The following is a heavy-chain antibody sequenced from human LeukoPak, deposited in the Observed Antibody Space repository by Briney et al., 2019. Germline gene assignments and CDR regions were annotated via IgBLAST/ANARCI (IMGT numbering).Heavy chain of an antibody. J-gene: IGHJ6*02. D-gene: IGHD2-15*01. CDR3: VRGYSFGPYGMDV. CDR1: GFSLSSYN. CDR2: ISTSSSTI. V-gene: IGHV3-48*01. Sequence: GGSLRLSCAASGFSLSSYNMNWVRQAPGKGLEWVSYISTSSSTIYYADSVKGRFTISRDNAKNSVYLQMSSLRAEDTAVYFCVRGYSFGPYGMDVWGQGTTVTVSS.